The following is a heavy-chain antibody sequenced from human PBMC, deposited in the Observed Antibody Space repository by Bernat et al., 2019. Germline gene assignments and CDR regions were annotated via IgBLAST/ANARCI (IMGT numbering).Heavy chain of an antibody. D-gene: IGHD5-18*01. Sequence: QVQLVESGGGVVQPGRYLRLSCAASGFTFSSYGMHWVRQAPGKGLEWVAVIWYDGSNKYYADAVKDRFTISRDDSKNTLYLQMYSLIAEDTAVYYCTRIRGYSYGQIDYWGRGTLITISS. CDR3: TRIRGYSYGQIDY. CDR1: GFTFSSYG. CDR2: IWYDGSNK. V-gene: IGHV3-33*01. J-gene: IGHJ4*02.